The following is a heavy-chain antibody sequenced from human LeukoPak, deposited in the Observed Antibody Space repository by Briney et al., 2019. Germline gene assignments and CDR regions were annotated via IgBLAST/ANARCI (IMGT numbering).Heavy chain of an antibody. D-gene: IGHD3/OR15-3a*01. CDR2: LYNDGRT. V-gene: IGHV3-53*01. J-gene: IGHJ4*02. CDR1: GFTVSNTY. Sequence: GGSLRLSRAASGFTVSNTYMTWVRQAPGKGLEWVSILYNDGRTYYAHSVKGRFTISRDNSKNTLYLQMNSLRAEDTAVYYCAELSMDSYYFDYWGQGTLVTVSS. CDR3: AELSMDSYYFDY.